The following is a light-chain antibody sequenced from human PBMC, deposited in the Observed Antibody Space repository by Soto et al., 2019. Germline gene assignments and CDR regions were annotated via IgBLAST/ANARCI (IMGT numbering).Light chain of an antibody. CDR2: AAS. Sequence: DIPMTQSPSSVSASVGDRVTTPCRASQRFGSCLDWYQQNPGKAPKLLIYAASSLQSGVPSRFSGSASGTDFTLTISTLQPEDFATYYCQQTSSFPLTFGGGTKVEIK. CDR3: QQTSSFPLT. CDR1: QRFGSC. J-gene: IGKJ4*01. V-gene: IGKV1-12*01.